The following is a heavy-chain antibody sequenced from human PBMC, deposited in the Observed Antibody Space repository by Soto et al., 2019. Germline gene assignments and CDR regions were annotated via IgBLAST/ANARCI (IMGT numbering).Heavy chain of an antibody. J-gene: IGHJ4*02. Sequence: EVQLLESGGGWVQPGGSLRLSCAASGFTVSNNYMRWVRQAPGKGLEWVSLIYSGGATYYADSVKGRFTISRDNSKNTLYLQMNSLRAEDTAVYYCARDGTYNWVGGQGILVTVSS. D-gene: IGHD1-1*01. CDR3: ARDGTYNWV. V-gene: IGHV3-66*01. CDR2: IYSGGAT. CDR1: GFTVSNNY.